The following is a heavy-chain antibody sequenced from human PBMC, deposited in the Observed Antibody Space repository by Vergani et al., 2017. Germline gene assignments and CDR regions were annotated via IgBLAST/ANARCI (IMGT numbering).Heavy chain of an antibody. V-gene: IGHV5-51*01. CDR2: IHPADSDT. CDR1: GYSFTNYW. D-gene: IGHD3-22*01. Sequence: EVQLVQSGAEVKKPGESLKISCQISGYSFTNYWIGWVRQMPGKGLEWMGIIHPADSDTRYSPPFQGKVTISVGKSIGTAYLQRGSLRASDSAMYYCARLYGRDSSGSKYFDYWGQGTLVTVSS. J-gene: IGHJ4*02. CDR3: ARLYGRDSSGSKYFDY.